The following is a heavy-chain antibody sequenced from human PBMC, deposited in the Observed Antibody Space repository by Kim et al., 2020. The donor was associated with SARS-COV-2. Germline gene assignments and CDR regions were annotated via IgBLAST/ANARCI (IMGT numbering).Heavy chain of an antibody. CDR1: GFTFGDYA. V-gene: IGHV3-49*04. D-gene: IGHD3-16*02. Sequence: GGSLRLSCTASGFTFGDYAMSWVRQAPGKGLEWVGFIRSKAYGGTTEYAASVKGRFTISRDDSKSIAYLQMNSLKTEDTAVYYCTRGIMITFGGVIDNYYYYGMDVWGQGTTVTVSS. J-gene: IGHJ6*02. CDR3: TRGIMITFGGVIDNYYYYGMDV. CDR2: IRSKAYGGTT.